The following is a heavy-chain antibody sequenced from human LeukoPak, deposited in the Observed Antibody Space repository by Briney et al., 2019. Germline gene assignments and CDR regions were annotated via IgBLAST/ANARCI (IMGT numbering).Heavy chain of an antibody. CDR3: ARTAYYDYVWGSSGYYGMDV. D-gene: IGHD3-16*01. J-gene: IGHJ6*02. CDR1: GGSISSYY. Sequence: SETLSLTCTVSGGSISSYYWSWIRQPPGKGLEWIGYIYYSGSTNYNPSLKSRVTISVDTSKNQFSLKLSSVTAADTAVYYCARTAYYDYVWGSSGYYGMDVWGQGTTVTVSS. CDR2: IYYSGST. V-gene: IGHV4-59*12.